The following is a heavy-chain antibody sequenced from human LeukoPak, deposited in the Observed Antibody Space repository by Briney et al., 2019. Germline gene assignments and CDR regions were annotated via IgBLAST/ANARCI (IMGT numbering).Heavy chain of an antibody. CDR2: INPNSGGT. J-gene: IGHJ4*02. CDR3: AREPQYYYGSAPTDY. V-gene: IGHV1-2*02. D-gene: IGHD3-10*01. CDR1: GYTFTGYY. Sequence: ASVKVSCKASGYTFTGYYMHWVRQAPGQGLEWMGWINPNSGGTNYAQKFQGRVTMTRDTSISTAYMELSRLRSDDTAVYHCAREPQYYYGSAPTDYWGQGTLVTVSS.